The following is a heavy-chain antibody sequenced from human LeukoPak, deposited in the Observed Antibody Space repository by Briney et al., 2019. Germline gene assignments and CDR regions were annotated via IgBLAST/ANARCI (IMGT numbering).Heavy chain of an antibody. CDR1: GFTFSSYG. CDR3: ARDHAYRTDY. J-gene: IGHJ4*02. Sequence: GGSLRLSCAASGFTFSSYGMHWVRQAPGKGLEWVTLIRYDGSNKYYADSVKGRFTISRDNSKNTLYLQMNSLRAEDTAVYYCARDHAYRTDYWGQGTLVTVSS. V-gene: IGHV3-30*02. CDR2: IRYDGSNK. D-gene: IGHD2-2*01.